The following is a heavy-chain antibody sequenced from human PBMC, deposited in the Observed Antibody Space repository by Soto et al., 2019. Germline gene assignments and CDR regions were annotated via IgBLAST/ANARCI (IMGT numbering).Heavy chain of an antibody. CDR2: ISAYNGNT. D-gene: IGHD3-16*02. V-gene: IGHV1-18*04. Sequence: QVQLVQSGAEVKKPGASVKVSCKASGYTFTSYGISWVRQAPGQGLEWMGWISAYNGNTNNAQKLQGRVTMTTDTSKSTAYMELRSLRSDETAVYYCARAGPLDYDYVWGSYHPGFDYWGQGTLVTVSS. J-gene: IGHJ4*02. CDR1: GYTFTSYG. CDR3: ARAGPLDYDYVWGSYHPGFDY.